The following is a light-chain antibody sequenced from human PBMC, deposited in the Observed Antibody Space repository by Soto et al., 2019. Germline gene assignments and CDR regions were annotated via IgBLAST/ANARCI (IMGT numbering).Light chain of an antibody. CDR3: QQYADWPRT. CDR1: QSVSSN. J-gene: IGKJ1*01. Sequence: EIVLTQSPAPLSVSPGERATLSCRASQSVSSNLAWYQQKPGQAPTLIIYGASTRATGIPARFSGSGSGTECTLTISSLQSGDVAVYYCQQYADWPRTLGQGTKVDIK. CDR2: GAS. V-gene: IGKV3-15*01.